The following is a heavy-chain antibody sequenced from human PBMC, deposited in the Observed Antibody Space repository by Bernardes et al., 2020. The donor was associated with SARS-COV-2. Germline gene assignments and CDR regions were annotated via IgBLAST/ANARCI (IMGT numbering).Heavy chain of an antibody. CDR3: ARGTPPDY. CDR1: GYNFTTYW. Sequence: GESLTISCQTSGYNFTTYWIAWVRQMPGTGLEWMGIIYPGDSDTRYTPSFQGQVTISADKSINTAYLHWSSLKASDNAMYYCARGTPPDYWGQGTLVTVSS. J-gene: IGHJ4*02. V-gene: IGHV5-51*01. CDR2: IYPGDSDT. D-gene: IGHD2-15*01.